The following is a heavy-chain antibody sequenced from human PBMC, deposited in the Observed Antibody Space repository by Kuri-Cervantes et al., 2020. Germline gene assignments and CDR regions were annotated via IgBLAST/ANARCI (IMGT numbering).Heavy chain of an antibody. D-gene: IGHD2-21*02. CDR2: ISYDGSNK. CDR3: AKRDRPHDAFHL. V-gene: IGHV3-30*18. CDR1: GFTFNIYG. J-gene: IGHJ3*01. Sequence: GESLKISCAASGFTFNIYGMHWVRQAPGKMLEWVSVISYDGSNKYYADSVKGRFTISRDNSKNTVYLQMNSLRTEDTAVYYCAKRDRPHDAFHLWGQGTMVTVSS.